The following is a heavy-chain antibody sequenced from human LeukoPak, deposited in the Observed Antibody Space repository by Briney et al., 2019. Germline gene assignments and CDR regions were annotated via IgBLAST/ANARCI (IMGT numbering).Heavy chain of an antibody. CDR1: GYSISSGYY. CDR2: IYHSEST. CDR3: ARGGIAVVPAAMSHPPNFDY. V-gene: IGHV4-38-2*02. Sequence: SETLSLTCTVSGYSISSGYYWGWIRQPPGKGLEWIGSIYHSESTYYNPSLKSRVTISVDTSKNQFSLKLSSVTAADTAVYYCARGGIAVVPAAMSHPPNFDYWGQGTLVTVSS. D-gene: IGHD2-2*01. J-gene: IGHJ4*02.